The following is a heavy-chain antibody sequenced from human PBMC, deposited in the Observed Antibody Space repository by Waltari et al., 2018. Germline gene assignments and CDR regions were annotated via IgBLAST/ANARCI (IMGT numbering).Heavy chain of an antibody. CDR1: GGSISHHY. V-gene: IGHV4-59*11. D-gene: IGHD1-26*01. Sequence: QVQLQESGPGLVKPSETLSLTCTVSGGSISHHYWSWIRQPPGKGLEWIGYLYYRPTNHNPSGKSRVTMSVDTSKNQFSLKLSSVTAADTAVYYCARGYSGDSHAGDYYYGMDVWGQGTTVTVSS. CDR3: ARGYSGDSHAGDYYYGMDV. CDR2: LYYRPT. J-gene: IGHJ6*02.